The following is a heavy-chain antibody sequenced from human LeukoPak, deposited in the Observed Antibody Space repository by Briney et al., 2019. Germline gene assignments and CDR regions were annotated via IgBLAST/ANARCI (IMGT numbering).Heavy chain of an antibody. Sequence: PSETLSLTCTVSGGSISSYYWSWIRQPPGKGLEWIGEINHSGSTNYNPSLKSRVTISVDTSKNQFSLKLSSVTAADTAVYYCARGQGSNIVVVPAAISRGWFDPWGQGTLVTVSS. CDR2: INHSGST. CDR1: GGSISSYY. V-gene: IGHV4-34*01. J-gene: IGHJ5*02. CDR3: ARGQGSNIVVVPAAISRGWFDP. D-gene: IGHD2-2*02.